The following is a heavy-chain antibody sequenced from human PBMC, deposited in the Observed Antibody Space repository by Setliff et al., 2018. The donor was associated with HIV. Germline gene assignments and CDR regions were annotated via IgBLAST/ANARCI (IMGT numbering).Heavy chain of an antibody. D-gene: IGHD3-10*01. CDR2: IYPKSGAI. Sequence: GASVKVSCKASGYTFTGYYIDWLRQAPAHGLEWMGRIYPKSGAINYAQKFQGRVTVTRDTSISTAYMELRRLTSDDTAVYYCARGGLYWGQGTLVTVSS. CDR1: GYTFTGYY. J-gene: IGHJ4*02. V-gene: IGHV1-2*02. CDR3: ARGGLY.